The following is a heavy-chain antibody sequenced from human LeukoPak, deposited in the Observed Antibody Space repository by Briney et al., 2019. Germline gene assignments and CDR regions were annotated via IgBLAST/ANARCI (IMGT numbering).Heavy chain of an antibody. CDR1: GFTFASYA. D-gene: IGHD6-19*01. V-gene: IGHV3-23*01. CDR2: ISGSGGST. CDR3: AKGSSVRAIAVSAVDY. Sequence: GGSLRLSCAASGFTFASYAMSWVRQAPGTGQELVSAISGSGGSTYYADSVKGRFTISRDNSKNTLYLQMNSLRAEDTAVYYCAKGSSVRAIAVSAVDYWGQGTLVTVSS. J-gene: IGHJ4*02.